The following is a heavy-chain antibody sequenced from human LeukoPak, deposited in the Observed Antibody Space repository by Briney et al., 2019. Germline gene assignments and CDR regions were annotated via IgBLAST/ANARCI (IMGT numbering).Heavy chain of an antibody. CDR2: IYYSGST. J-gene: IGHJ4*02. Sequence: SETLSLTCTVSGGSISSSSYYWGCIRQPPGKGLEWIGSIYYSGSTYYNPSLKSRVTISVDTSKNQFSLKLSSVTAADTAVYYCARQPEGGWSNYFDYWGQGTLVTVSS. CDR3: ARQPEGGWSNYFDY. D-gene: IGHD2-15*01. CDR1: GGSISSSSYY. V-gene: IGHV4-39*01.